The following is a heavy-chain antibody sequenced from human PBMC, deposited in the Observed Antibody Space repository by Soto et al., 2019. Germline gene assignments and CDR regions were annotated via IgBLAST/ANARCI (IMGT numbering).Heavy chain of an antibody. CDR1: GGSISSYY. Sequence: SETLSLTCTVSGGSISSYYWSWIRQPPGKGLEWIGYIYYSGSTNYNPSLKSRVTISVDTSKNQFSLKLSSVTAADTAVYYCARADGDYVDHWFDYWGQGTLVTVSS. CDR3: ARADGDYVDHWFDY. V-gene: IGHV4-59*01. J-gene: IGHJ4*02. CDR2: IYYSGST. D-gene: IGHD4-17*01.